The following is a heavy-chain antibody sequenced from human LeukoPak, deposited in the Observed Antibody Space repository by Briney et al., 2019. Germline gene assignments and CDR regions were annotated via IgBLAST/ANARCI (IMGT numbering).Heavy chain of an antibody. D-gene: IGHD3-3*01. CDR1: GFSFSTYN. J-gene: IGHJ4*02. CDR3: ARDGQLEGFWSGYSGGYFDY. Sequence: GGSLRLSCAASGFSFSTYNMHWVRQAPGKGLEWVTFIRYDGGNKYYADSVKGRFTISRDNSKNTLYLQMNSLRAEDTAVYYCARDGQLEGFWSGYSGGYFDYWGQGTLVTVSS. V-gene: IGHV3-30*02. CDR2: IRYDGGNK.